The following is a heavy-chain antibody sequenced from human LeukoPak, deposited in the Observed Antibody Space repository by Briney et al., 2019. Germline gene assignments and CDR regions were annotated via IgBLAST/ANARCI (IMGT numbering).Heavy chain of an antibody. J-gene: IGHJ4*02. Sequence: GGSLRLSCAASGFTFSSYTMSWVRQAPGRGLEWISDIYAGSGGTSYADSVKGRFTISRDNSKNTVFLHMDSLRAEDTALYYCAKDLKPDGVWNFDSWGQGILVTVSS. CDR2: IYAGSGGT. V-gene: IGHV3-23*01. CDR3: AKDLKPDGVWNFDS. D-gene: IGHD1-14*01. CDR1: GFTFSSYT.